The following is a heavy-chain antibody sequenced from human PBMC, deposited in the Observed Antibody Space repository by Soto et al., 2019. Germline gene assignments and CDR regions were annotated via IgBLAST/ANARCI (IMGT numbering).Heavy chain of an antibody. CDR1: GGSFSGYY. D-gene: IGHD6-6*01. J-gene: IGHJ6*02. Sequence: SETLSLTCAVYGGSFSGYYWSWIRQPPGKGLEWIGEINHSGSTNYNPSLKSRVTISVDTSKNQFSLKLSSVTAADTAVYYCARWGSEYSSSSRFYYGMDVWGQGTTVTVSS. V-gene: IGHV4-34*01. CDR3: ARWGSEYSSSSRFYYGMDV. CDR2: INHSGST.